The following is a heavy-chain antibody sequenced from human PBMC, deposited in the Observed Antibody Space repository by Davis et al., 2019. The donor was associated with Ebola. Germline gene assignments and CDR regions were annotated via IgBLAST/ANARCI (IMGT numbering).Heavy chain of an antibody. J-gene: IGHJ3*02. CDR3: AKDTSNTWFDI. Sequence: GGPLRLSCEASGIVFTSNVMRWVRQAPGKGLEWISTLGTSADTYYADSVKGRFTISRDNSKNTLYLQMNGLRVEDTAIYYCAKDTSNTWFDIWGQETMVSVSS. D-gene: IGHD1-26*01. CDR2: LGTSADT. CDR1: GIVFTSNV. V-gene: IGHV3-23*01.